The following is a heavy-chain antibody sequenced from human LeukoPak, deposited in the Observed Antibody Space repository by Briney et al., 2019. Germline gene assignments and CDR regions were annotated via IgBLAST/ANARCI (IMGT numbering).Heavy chain of an antibody. Sequence: SETLSLTCTVSGGSISSYYWSWIRQSAGKGLEWIGRIYTSGSTNYNPSLKSRVTMSVDTSKNQFSLKLSSVTAADTAVYYCARDSPRLWFGELSRYYMDVWGKGTTVTVSS. CDR3: ARDSPRLWFGELSRYYMDV. D-gene: IGHD3-10*01. CDR1: GGSISSYY. CDR2: IYTSGST. J-gene: IGHJ6*03. V-gene: IGHV4-4*07.